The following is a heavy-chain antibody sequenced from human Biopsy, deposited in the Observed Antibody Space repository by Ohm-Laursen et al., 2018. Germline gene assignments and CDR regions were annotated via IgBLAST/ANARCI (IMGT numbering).Heavy chain of an antibody. CDR2: IFYSGIT. D-gene: IGHD3-16*01. V-gene: IGHV4-39*01. CDR3: ARGRNYIWGNEPWD. J-gene: IGHJ1*01. CDR1: GGSVSSNVAY. Sequence: SETLSLTCTVSGGSVSSNVAYWAWIRQPPGKGLESIGSIFYSGITYYNPSLQSRVTMSVDTSKNQFSLNLTSATAADTAVYYCARGRNYIWGNEPWDWGQGTLVTVSS.